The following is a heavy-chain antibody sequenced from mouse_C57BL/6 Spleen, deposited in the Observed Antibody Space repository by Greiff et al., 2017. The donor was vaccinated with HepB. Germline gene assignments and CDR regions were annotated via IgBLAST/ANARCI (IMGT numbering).Heavy chain of an antibody. Sequence: VQLQQSGAELVRPGASVKMSCKASGYTFTSYTMHWVKQRPGQGLEWIGYINPSSGYTKYNQKFKDKATLTADKSSSTAYMQLSSLTSEDSAVCYCARGIYGYEGYWGQGTTLTVSS. CDR3: ARGIYGYEGY. CDR2: INPSSGYT. V-gene: IGHV1-4*01. J-gene: IGHJ2*01. D-gene: IGHD2-2*01. CDR1: GYTFTSYT.